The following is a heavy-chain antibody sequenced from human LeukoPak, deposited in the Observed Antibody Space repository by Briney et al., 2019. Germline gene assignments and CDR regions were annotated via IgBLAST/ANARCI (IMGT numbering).Heavy chain of an antibody. CDR2: IRYDGSNK. Sequence: GGSLRLSCAASGFTFSSYGMHWVRQAPGKGLEWVAFIRYDGSNKYYADSVKGRFTISRDNSKNTLYLQMNSLRAEDTAVYYCAGCASCDYYGMDVWGQGTTVTVSS. J-gene: IGHJ6*02. D-gene: IGHD2-2*01. CDR3: AGCASCDYYGMDV. V-gene: IGHV3-30*02. CDR1: GFTFSSYG.